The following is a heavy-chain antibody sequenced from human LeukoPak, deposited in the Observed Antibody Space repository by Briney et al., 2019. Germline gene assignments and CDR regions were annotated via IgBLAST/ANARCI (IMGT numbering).Heavy chain of an antibody. CDR1: GGSISSHY. D-gene: IGHD3-10*01. V-gene: IGHV4-59*11. Sequence: PSETLSLTCTVSGGSISSHYWSWIRQPPGKGLEWIGYIFCSGSTNYNPSLKSRVTISVDKSKNQFSLKLKSVTAADTAVYYCARAGAWQIDPWGQGTLVTVSS. CDR2: IFCSGST. J-gene: IGHJ5*02. CDR3: ARAGAWQIDP.